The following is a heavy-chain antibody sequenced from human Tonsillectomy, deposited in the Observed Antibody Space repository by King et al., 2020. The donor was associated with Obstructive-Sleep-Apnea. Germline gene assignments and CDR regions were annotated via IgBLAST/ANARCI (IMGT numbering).Heavy chain of an antibody. CDR2: INADSSTI. V-gene: IGHV3-48*01. CDR3: ARLVDDYGDYVNWYLDI. D-gene: IGHD4-17*01. J-gene: IGHJ2*01. Sequence: VQLVESGGGLVQPGGSLRVSCAASGLTFGTKSMTWVRQAPGKGLECVSYINADSSTIYYEDSVKGGFTISRDNDKKSLYLQMKSLRAADTAVYYCARLVDDYGDYVNWYLDIWGRGTLVTVSS. CDR1: GLTFGTKS.